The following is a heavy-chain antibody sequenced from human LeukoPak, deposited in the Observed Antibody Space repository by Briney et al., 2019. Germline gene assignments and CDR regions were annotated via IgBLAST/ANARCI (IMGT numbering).Heavy chain of an antibody. J-gene: IGHJ4*02. CDR3: ARSGHSNGWYYFDY. CDR2: ISYDGSNK. Sequence: PGRSLRLSCAASGFTFSSYGMHWVRQAPGKGLEWVAVISYDGSNKYYADSVKGRFTISRDNSKNTLYLQMNSLRAEDTAVYYCARSGHSNGWYYFDYWGLGALVTVSS. CDR1: GFTFSSYG. V-gene: IGHV3-30*03. D-gene: IGHD6-19*01.